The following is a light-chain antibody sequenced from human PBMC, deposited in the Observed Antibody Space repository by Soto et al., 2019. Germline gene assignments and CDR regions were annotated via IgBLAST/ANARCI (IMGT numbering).Light chain of an antibody. CDR3: QQYNNWPPWT. CDR1: QSVSSSY. J-gene: IGKJ1*01. V-gene: IGKV3-20*01. Sequence: EIVMTQSPATLSVSPGERATLSCRASQSVSSSYLAWYQQKPGQAPRLLIYGASSRANGIPDRFSSSGSGTDFTLSISRLEPEDFAVYYCQQYNNWPPWTFGQGTKVDIK. CDR2: GAS.